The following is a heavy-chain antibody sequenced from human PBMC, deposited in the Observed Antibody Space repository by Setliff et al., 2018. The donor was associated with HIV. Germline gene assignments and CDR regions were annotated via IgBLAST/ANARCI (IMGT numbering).Heavy chain of an antibody. J-gene: IGHJ1*01. CDR2: FDPEDGET. Sequence: ASVKVSCKISGYTLTELSIHWVRQAPGKGLEWMANFDPEDGETFYAQKFQGRVTMTTDTSTSTAYMELSSLRSDDTAMYYCATDPGYSSTWYSESFQHWGQGTVVTVSS. D-gene: IGHD6-13*01. V-gene: IGHV1-24*01. CDR3: ATDPGYSSTWYSESFQH. CDR1: GYTLTELS.